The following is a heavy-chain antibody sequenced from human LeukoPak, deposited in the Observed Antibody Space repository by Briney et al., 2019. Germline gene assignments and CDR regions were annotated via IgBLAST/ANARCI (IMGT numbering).Heavy chain of an antibody. CDR2: IYYSGST. CDR3: ARELRYDNSDSGAF. Sequence: SETLSLTCTVSGGSISNYYWSWIRQPPGKGLEWIGYIYYSGSTNYNPSLKSRVTISVDTSKNQFSLKLSSVTAADTAVYYCARELRYDNSDSGAFWGQGTVVTVSS. CDR1: GGSISNYY. V-gene: IGHV4-59*01. D-gene: IGHD3-22*01. J-gene: IGHJ3*01.